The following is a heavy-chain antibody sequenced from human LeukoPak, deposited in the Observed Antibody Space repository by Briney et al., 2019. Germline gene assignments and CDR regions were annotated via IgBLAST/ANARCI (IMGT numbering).Heavy chain of an antibody. CDR1: GGSISSGGYS. Sequence: SETLSLTCAVSGGSISSGGYSWSWIRQPPGKGLEWIGYIYYSGSTNYNPSLKSRVTISVDTSKNQFSLKLSSVTAADTAVYYCARVGYSYGFYYFDYWGQGTLVTVSS. J-gene: IGHJ4*02. CDR3: ARVGYSYGFYYFDY. CDR2: IYYSGST. V-gene: IGHV4-61*08. D-gene: IGHD5-18*01.